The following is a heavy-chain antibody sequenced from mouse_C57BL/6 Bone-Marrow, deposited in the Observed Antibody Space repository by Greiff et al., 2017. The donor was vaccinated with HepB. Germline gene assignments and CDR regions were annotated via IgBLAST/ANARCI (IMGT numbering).Heavy chain of an antibody. D-gene: IGHD2-2*01. CDR3: ARRGYYGYGGGVY. CDR1: GFTFSSYG. J-gene: IGHJ3*01. V-gene: IGHV5-6*02. CDR2: ISSGGSYT. Sequence: EVKLMESGGDLVKPGGSLKLSCAASGFTFSSYGMSWVRQTPDKRLEWVATISSGGSYTYYPDSVKGRFTISRDNAKNTLYLQMSSLKSEDTAMYYCARRGYYGYGGGVYWGQGTLVTVSA.